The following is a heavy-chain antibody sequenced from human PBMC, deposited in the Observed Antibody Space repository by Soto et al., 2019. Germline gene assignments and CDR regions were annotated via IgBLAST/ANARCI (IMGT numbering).Heavy chain of an antibody. J-gene: IGHJ5*02. D-gene: IGHD3-10*01. Sequence: EVQLVESGGGLVKPGGSLRLSCAASGFPFSNTWMNWVRQAPGRGLEWVGRIKTEAEGGTIDYAAPVKGRFSISRDDSTNTLYLQMNSLKTEDTAVYYWPTGLRFGIEGFDTWGQGTRVTVSS. CDR2: IKTEAEGGTI. V-gene: IGHV3-15*07. CDR1: GFPFSNTW. CDR3: PTGLRFGIEGFDT.